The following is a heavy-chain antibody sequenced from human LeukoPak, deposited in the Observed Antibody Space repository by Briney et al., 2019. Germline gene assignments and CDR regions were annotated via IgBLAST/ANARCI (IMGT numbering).Heavy chain of an antibody. D-gene: IGHD6-13*01. J-gene: IGHJ4*02. Sequence: PGGSLRLSCAASGFTFSGYAMSWVRQAPGKGLEWVSGISADGGDTYYADSVKGRFTISRDNAKNSLYLQMNGLRDEDTAVYYCARVTTAAGDYWGQGTLVTVSS. CDR2: ISADGGDT. V-gene: IGHV3-23*01. CDR1: GFTFSGYA. CDR3: ARVTTAAGDY.